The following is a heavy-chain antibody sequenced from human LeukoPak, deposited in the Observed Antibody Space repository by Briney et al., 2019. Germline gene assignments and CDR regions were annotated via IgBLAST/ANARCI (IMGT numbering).Heavy chain of an antibody. CDR1: GFTFSSYW. CDR3: ARYSSGPYYFDY. J-gene: IGHJ4*02. CDR2: IKQDGSEK. Sequence: GGSLRLSCAVSGFTFSSYWMSWVRQAPGKGLEWVANIKQDGSEKYYVDSVKGRLTISRYNAKNSLYLQMNSLRAEDTAVYYCARYSSGPYYFDYWGQGTLVTVSS. D-gene: IGHD3-22*01. V-gene: IGHV3-7*01.